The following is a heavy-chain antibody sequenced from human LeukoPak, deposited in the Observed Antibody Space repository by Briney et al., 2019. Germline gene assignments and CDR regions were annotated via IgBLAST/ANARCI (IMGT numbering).Heavy chain of an antibody. CDR3: ARGLGYCSSTSRYTRDAFDI. CDR1: GFTFSSYA. CDR2: ISYDGSNK. V-gene: IGHV3-30*01. J-gene: IGHJ3*02. D-gene: IGHD2-2*02. Sequence: PGGSLRLSCAASGFTFSSYAMHWVRQAPGKGLEWVAVISYDGSNKYYADSVKGRFTISRDNSKNTLYLQMNSLRAEDTAVYYCARGLGYCSSTSRYTRDAFDIWGQGTMVTVSS.